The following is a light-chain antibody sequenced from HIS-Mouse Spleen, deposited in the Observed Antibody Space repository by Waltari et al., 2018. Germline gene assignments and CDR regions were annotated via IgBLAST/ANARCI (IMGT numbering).Light chain of an antibody. J-gene: IGLJ1*01. CDR3: CSYAGSYTGV. CDR1: SSDVGGYNY. V-gene: IGLV2-11*01. Sequence: QSALTQPRSVSGSPGQSVTISCTGTSSDVGGYNYVSWYQQHPGKAPKLMFYAVSNRTSGVPDRFSGSKSGNTASLTISGLQAEDEADYYCCSYAGSYTGVFGTGTKVTVL. CDR2: AVS.